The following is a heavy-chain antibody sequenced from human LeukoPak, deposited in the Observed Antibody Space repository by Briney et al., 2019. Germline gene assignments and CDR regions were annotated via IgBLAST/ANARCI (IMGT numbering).Heavy chain of an antibody. J-gene: IGHJ6*02. V-gene: IGHV7-4-1*02. CDR2: INTNTGNP. D-gene: IGHD6-19*01. CDR1: GYTFTSYA. Sequence: ASVKVSCKASGYTFTSYAMNWVRQAPGQGLEWIGWINTNTGNPTYAQGFTGRFVFSLDTSVSTAYLQISSLKAEDTAVYYCARDPGSGWSPYYYYYGMDVWGQGTTVTVSS. CDR3: ARDPGSGWSPYYYYYGMDV.